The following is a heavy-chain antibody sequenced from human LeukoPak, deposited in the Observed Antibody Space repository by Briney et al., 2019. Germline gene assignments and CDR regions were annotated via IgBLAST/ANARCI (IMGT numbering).Heavy chain of an antibody. CDR1: GGSISSGSYY. J-gene: IGHJ4*02. V-gene: IGHV4-61*02. Sequence: SQTLSLTCTVSGGSISSGSYYWSWIRQPAGKGLEWIGRIYTSGSTNYNPSLKSRVTISVDTSKNQISLKLSSVTAADTAVYYCARGASRIDYWGQGTLVTVSS. CDR3: ARGASRIDY. CDR2: IYTSGST.